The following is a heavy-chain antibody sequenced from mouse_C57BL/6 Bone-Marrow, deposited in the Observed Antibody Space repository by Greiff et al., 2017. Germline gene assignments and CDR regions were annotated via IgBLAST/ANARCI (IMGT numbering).Heavy chain of an antibody. D-gene: IGHD2-3*01. CDR1: GYAFSSSW. J-gene: IGHJ1*03. CDR2: IYPGDGDT. V-gene: IGHV1-82*01. Sequence: QVQLKESGPELVKPGASVKISCKASGYAFSSSWMNWVKQRPGKGLEWIGRIYPGDGDTNYNGKFKGKATLTADKSSSTAYMQLSSLTSEDSAVYVCERSRGDGYYDWYFDVWGTGTTVTVSS. CDR3: ERSRGDGYYDWYFDV.